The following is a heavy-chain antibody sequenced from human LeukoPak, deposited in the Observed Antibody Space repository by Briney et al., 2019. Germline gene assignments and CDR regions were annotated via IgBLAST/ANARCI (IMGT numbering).Heavy chain of an antibody. CDR2: YYHTGSS. D-gene: IGHD4-17*01. Sequence: SETLSLTCAVSGYSISNHYYWGWIRRPPGKGLEWIGSYYHTGSSYYNPSLQSRVAISIDTSKNQFSLELASVTAADTAVYYCASVTRSMSRFFDLWGRGTLVIVSS. V-gene: IGHV4-38-2*01. CDR3: ASVTRSMSRFFDL. CDR1: GYSISNHYY. J-gene: IGHJ2*01.